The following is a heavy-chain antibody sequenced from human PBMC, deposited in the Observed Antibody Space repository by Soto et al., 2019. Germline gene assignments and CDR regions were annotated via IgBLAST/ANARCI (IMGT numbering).Heavy chain of an antibody. V-gene: IGHV3-9*01. CDR1: GFTFDDYA. J-gene: IGHJ4*02. Sequence: GGSLRLSCAASGFTFDDYAMHWFRQAPGKGLEWVSGISWNSGSIGYADSVKGRFTISRDNAKNSLYLQMNSLRAEDTALYYCAKSSTTGTTAYFDYWGLGTLVTVSS. CDR2: ISWNSGSI. D-gene: IGHD1-1*01. CDR3: AKSSTTGTTAYFDY.